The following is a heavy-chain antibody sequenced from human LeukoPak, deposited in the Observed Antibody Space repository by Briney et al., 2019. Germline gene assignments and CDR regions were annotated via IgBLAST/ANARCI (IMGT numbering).Heavy chain of an antibody. J-gene: IGHJ5*02. Sequence: SETLSLTCTVSGGSISGSSYHWGWIRQPPGKGLEWIGSINHWGHTYYNPSLESRVTISVDTSKSQFSLRVRSVTAADTAVYYCARRRGITPNWFDPWGQGTLVTVSS. CDR2: INHWGHT. D-gene: IGHD3-10*01. V-gene: IGHV4-39*01. CDR3: ARRRGITPNWFDP. CDR1: GGSISGSSYH.